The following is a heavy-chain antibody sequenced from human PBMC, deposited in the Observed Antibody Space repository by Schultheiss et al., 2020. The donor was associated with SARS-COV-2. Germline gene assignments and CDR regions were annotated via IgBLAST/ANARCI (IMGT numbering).Heavy chain of an antibody. D-gene: IGHD5-12*01. V-gene: IGHV1-69*13. CDR1: GGTFSSYA. CDR3: ASGDRYSNYYYYGMDV. J-gene: IGHJ6*02. CDR2: IIPIFGTA. Sequence: SVKVSCKASGGTFSSYAISWVRQAPGQGLEWMGGIIPIFGTANYAQKFQGRVTITADESTSTAYMELSSLRSEDTAVYYCASGDRYSNYYYYGMDVWGQGTTVTVSS.